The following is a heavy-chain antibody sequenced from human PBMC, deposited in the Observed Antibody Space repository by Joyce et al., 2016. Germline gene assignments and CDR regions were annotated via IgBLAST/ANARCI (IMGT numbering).Heavy chain of an antibody. CDR1: VFTFSSFG. CDR2: ISYDGRNK. Sequence: QVQLVESGGGVVQPGRSLRLSCAASVFTFSSFGMHWVRQAPGKGLEWVAVISYDGRNKYYADSVEGRFTISRDNSKNTLYLQMNSLRAEDTAVYYCAKDLFCSTTSCYGRGDYWGQGTLVTVSS. J-gene: IGHJ4*02. V-gene: IGHV3-30*18. D-gene: IGHD2-2*01. CDR3: AKDLFCSTTSCYGRGDY.